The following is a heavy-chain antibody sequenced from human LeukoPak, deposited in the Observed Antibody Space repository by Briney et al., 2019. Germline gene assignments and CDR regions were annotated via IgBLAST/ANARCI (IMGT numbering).Heavy chain of an antibody. V-gene: IGHV1-18*01. J-gene: IGHJ4*02. Sequence: GASVKVSCKTSGYTFSTYGITCVRQAPGQGFQWMGWISAHSGNTKYAENFQGRISLTTDTSATTAYMELRSLTSDDTAVYYCARDLSSGGWTLEFDYWGQGSLVTVAS. CDR2: ISAHSGNT. CDR1: GYTFSTYG. D-gene: IGHD1-1*01. CDR3: ARDLSSGGWTLEFDY.